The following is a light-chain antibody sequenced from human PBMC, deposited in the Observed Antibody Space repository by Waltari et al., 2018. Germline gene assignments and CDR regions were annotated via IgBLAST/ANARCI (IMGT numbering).Light chain of an antibody. J-gene: IGLJ1*01. CDR2: DVS. Sequence: QSALTQPASVSGSPGQSITISCTGTSSDVGGYNYVSWYQQHPGKAPKLMIYDVSKLPSGVSNRFSGSKSGNTASLTISGLQAEDEADYYCSSYTSSSTLEVFGTGTKVTVL. CDR3: SSYTSSSTLEV. V-gene: IGLV2-14*01. CDR1: SSDVGGYNY.